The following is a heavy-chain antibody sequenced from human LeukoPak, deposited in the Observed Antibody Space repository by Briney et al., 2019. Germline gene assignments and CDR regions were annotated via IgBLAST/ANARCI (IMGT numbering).Heavy chain of an antibody. D-gene: IGHD6-13*01. V-gene: IGHV5-51*01. CDR1: GSSFTSYW. Sequence: GASLQISCKGSGSSFTSYWIGWVRPLPGKGLEWMGIIYPGDSDTRYSPSFQGQVTISADKSISTAYLQWSSLKASDTAIYYCARPTSSSWIWGQGTLVTVSS. J-gene: IGHJ4*02. CDR3: ARPTSSSWI. CDR2: IYPGDSDT.